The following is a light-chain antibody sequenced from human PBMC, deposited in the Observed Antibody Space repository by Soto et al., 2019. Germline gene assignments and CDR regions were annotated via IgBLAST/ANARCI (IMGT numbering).Light chain of an antibody. J-gene: IGKJ2*01. CDR3: QESYSTPPT. V-gene: IGKV1-39*01. CDR2: AAS. CDR1: QSISGY. Sequence: DIQVTQSPSSLSASVGDRVTITCRASQSISGYLNWYQQKPGKPPKLLIYAASSLQSGVPLRFSGSGSGADFTLAISSLQPHDFATYFCQESYSTPPTFGQGTKLEIK.